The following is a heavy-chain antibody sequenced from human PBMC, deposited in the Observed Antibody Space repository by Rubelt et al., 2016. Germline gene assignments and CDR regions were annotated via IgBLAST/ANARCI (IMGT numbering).Heavy chain of an antibody. V-gene: IGHV3-23*01. Sequence: RLSCAASGFTFSSYAMSWVRQAPGKGLEWVPAISGSGGSTYYADSVKGRITISRDNSKNTLYLQMNRRRAEDTAVYYFAKDGGGANRLPSHYWGQGTLVTVSS. D-gene: IGHD1-26*01. CDR3: AKDGGGANRLPSHY. J-gene: IGHJ4*02. CDR1: GFTFSSYA. CDR2: ISGSGGST.